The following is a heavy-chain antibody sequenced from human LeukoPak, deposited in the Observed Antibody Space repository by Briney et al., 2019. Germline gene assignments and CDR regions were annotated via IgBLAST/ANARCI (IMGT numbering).Heavy chain of an antibody. CDR1: GFTFSGSA. Sequence: GGSLKLSCAASGFTFSGSAMHWVRQASGKGLEWVGRIRSKANSYATAYAASVKGRFTISRDDSKNTAYLQTNSLKTEDTAVYYCTSRMTTYDYYYYGMDVWGQGTTVTVSS. CDR3: TSRMTTYDYYYYGMDV. CDR2: IRSKANSYAT. D-gene: IGHD3-16*01. V-gene: IGHV3-73*01. J-gene: IGHJ6*02.